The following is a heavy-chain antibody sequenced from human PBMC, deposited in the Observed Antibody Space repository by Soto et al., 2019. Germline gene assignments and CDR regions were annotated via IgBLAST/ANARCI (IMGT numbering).Heavy chain of an antibody. D-gene: IGHD1-26*01. CDR3: AREGGTYPYYYYAMDV. J-gene: IGHJ6*02. Sequence: QVQLQESGPGLVKPSETLSLTCTVSGGSISSNYWSWIRQPAGEGLDWIGRIYSSGSTNYNSSLKSRVTMSIDTSKNQFSLKLSSVTAADTAVYYCAREGGTYPYYYYAMDVWGQGTTVTVSS. CDR1: GGSISSNY. CDR2: IYSSGST. V-gene: IGHV4-4*07.